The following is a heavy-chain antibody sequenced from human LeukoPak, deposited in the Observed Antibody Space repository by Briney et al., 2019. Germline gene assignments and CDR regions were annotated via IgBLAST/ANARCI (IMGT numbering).Heavy chain of an antibody. CDR2: TYYSSKWYN. V-gene: IGHV6-1*01. CDR3: ARGAVAVRNAFDI. D-gene: IGHD6-19*01. Sequence: SQTLSLTCAISGDSVSSNSAAWNWIRQSPSRGLEWLVRTYYSSKWYNDYAASVKSRITINPDTSKNQFSLQLNSVTPEDTALYYCARGAVAVRNAFDIWGQGTMVTVSS. J-gene: IGHJ3*02. CDR1: GDSVSSNSAA.